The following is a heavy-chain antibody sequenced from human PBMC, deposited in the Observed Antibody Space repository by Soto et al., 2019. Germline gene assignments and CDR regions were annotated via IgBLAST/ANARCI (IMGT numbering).Heavy chain of an antibody. Sequence: EVQLVESGGGLVQPGGSLRLSCAASGFTFSGSDMNWVRHTRGKGLEWVSGIGTGGDTYYADSVRGRFTISREDAKGSLYLQTNSLRVEDTAVYYCVRETGFTTTSDACNIWGQGTMVTVSS. V-gene: IGHV3-13*01. CDR1: GFTFSGSD. D-gene: IGHD1-1*01. CDR3: VRETGFTTTSDACNI. CDR2: IGTGGDT. J-gene: IGHJ3*02.